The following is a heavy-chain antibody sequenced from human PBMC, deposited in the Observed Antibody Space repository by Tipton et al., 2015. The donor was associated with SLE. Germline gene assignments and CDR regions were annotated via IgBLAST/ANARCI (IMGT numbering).Heavy chain of an antibody. D-gene: IGHD6-13*01. CDR2: IYSGGST. CDR1: GFTVSSNY. Sequence: SLRLSCAASGFTVSSNYMSWVRQAPGKGLEWVSVIYSGGSTYYADSVRGRFTISRDTSKSTVYLQMNSLREDDTALYYCARGGLAAAGARLDSWGQGTLVTVSS. CDR3: ARGGLAAAGARLDS. V-gene: IGHV3-53*01. J-gene: IGHJ4*02.